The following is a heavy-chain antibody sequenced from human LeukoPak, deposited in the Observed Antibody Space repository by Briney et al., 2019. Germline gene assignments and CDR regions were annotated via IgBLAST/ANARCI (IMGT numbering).Heavy chain of an antibody. Sequence: SETLSLTCIVSGYSISSGQYWGWIRQSPGKGLDWIGIINHAGTTFDNPALKSRLTISVDTSKNQFSLTLSSVTAADTAVYYCARDKDIALLFRAFDIWGQGTMVTVSS. J-gene: IGHJ3*02. CDR2: INHAGTT. V-gene: IGHV4-38-2*02. CDR1: GYSISSGQY. CDR3: ARDKDIALLFRAFDI. D-gene: IGHD5-12*01.